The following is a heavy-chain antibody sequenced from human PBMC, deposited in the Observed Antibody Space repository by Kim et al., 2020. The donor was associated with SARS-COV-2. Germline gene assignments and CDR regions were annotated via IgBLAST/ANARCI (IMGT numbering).Heavy chain of an antibody. CDR3: VREASSSGYPFYY. D-gene: IGHD3-22*01. V-gene: IGHV1-3*04. CDR1: GYTFTRYA. J-gene: IGHJ4*02. CDR2: INTGNGDT. Sequence: ASVKVSCNTSGYTFTRYALHWVRQAPAQRLEWMGWINTGNGDTNYSQKFQGRVTITADTSANTAYMDLSSLRSEDTAVYYCVREASSSGYPFYYYGQGTL.